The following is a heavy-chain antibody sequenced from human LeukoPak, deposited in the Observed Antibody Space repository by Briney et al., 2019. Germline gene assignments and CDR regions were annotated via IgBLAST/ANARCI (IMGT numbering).Heavy chain of an antibody. Sequence: ASVKVSYKASGYTFTIYDINWVRQATGQGLEWMGWMNPNSGNTGYAQKFPGRVTMTRNTSISTAYMELSSLRSEDTAVYYCARAPGGIMVSLLRNYYLDYWGQGTLVTVSS. J-gene: IGHJ4*02. D-gene: IGHD2-8*01. V-gene: IGHV1-8*01. CDR2: MNPNSGNT. CDR3: ARAPGGIMVSLLRNYYLDY. CDR1: GYTFTIYD.